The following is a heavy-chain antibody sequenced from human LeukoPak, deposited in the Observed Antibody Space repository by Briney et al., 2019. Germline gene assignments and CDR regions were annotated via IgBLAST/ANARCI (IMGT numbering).Heavy chain of an antibody. D-gene: IGHD3-22*01. CDR2: INHSGST. Sequence: SETLSLTCTVSGGSISSGGYYWSWIRQPPGKGLEWIGEINHSGSTNYNPSLKSRVTISVDTSKNQFSLKLSSVTAADTAVYYCARSMIFPPDSFDYWGQGTLVTVSS. J-gene: IGHJ4*02. CDR3: ARSMIFPPDSFDY. V-gene: IGHV4-39*07. CDR1: GGSISSGGYY.